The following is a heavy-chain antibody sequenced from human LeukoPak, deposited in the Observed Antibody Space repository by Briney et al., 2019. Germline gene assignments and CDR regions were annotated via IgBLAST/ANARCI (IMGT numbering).Heavy chain of an antibody. CDR1: GFTCSTYW. V-gene: IGHV3-21*01. Sequence: SGGSLRLSCAASGFTCSTYWRNWLRQAPGKGLEGGSSISSSSSYKYYAYSGKGRFTISRDNTKNSLYLQMNSLRAEDTAVYYCARDPGLRFHLKPYQPLLWGKGTLVTVSS. CDR2: ISSSSSYK. D-gene: IGHD2-2*01. CDR3: ARDPGLRFHLKPYQPLL. J-gene: IGHJ4*02.